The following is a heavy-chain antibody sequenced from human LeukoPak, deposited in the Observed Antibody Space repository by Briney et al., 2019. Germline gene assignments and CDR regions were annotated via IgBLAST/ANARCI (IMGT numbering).Heavy chain of an antibody. CDR2: ISSSSSYI. CDR3: AKYCGGDCYYGMDV. Sequence: GGSLRLSCTASGFTFRNYGMHWVRQAPGKGLEWVSSISSSSSYIYYADSVKGRFTISRDNAKNTLYLQMNSLRAEDTAAYYCAKYCGGDCYYGMDVWGQGTTVTVSS. V-gene: IGHV3-21*01. J-gene: IGHJ6*02. D-gene: IGHD2-21*01. CDR1: GFTFRNYG.